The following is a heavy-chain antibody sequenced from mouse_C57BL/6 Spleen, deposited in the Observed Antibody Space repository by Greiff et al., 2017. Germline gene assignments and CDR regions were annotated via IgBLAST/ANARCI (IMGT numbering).Heavy chain of an antibody. CDR2: IYPRDGST. V-gene: IGHV1-85*01. CDR1: GYTFTSYD. J-gene: IGHJ3*01. CDR3: ASPIYYDYASFAY. Sequence: QVQLQQSGPELVKPGASVKLSCKASGYTFTSYDINWVKQRPGKGLEWIGWIYPRDGSTKYNEKFKGKATLTVDTSSSTAYMELHSLTSEDSAVYFCASPIYYDYASFAYWGQGTLVTVSA. D-gene: IGHD2-4*01.